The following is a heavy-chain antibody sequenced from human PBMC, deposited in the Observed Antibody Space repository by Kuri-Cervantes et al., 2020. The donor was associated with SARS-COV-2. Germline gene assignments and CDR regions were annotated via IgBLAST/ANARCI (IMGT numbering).Heavy chain of an antibody. CDR2: IYPGDSDT. CDR1: GYSFTSYW. Sequence: GGSLRLSCKGSGYSFTSYWIGWVRQMPGKGLEWMGIIYPGDSDTGYSPSFQGQVTISADKSISTAYLQWSSLKASDTAMYYCASPTDYGVSLPDIWGQGTMVTVSS. D-gene: IGHD4-17*01. CDR3: ASPTDYGVSLPDI. V-gene: IGHV5-51*01. J-gene: IGHJ3*02.